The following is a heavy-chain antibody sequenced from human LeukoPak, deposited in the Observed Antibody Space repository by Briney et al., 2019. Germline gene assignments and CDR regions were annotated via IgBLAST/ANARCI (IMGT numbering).Heavy chain of an antibody. CDR1: GGSISSYY. Sequence: SETLSLTCAVSGGSISSYYWSWIRQPPGKGLEWIGEINHSGSTNCNPSLKSRVTISVDTSKNQFSLKLSSVTAADTAVYYCAKHRDDYGDYETDYWGQGTLVTVSS. V-gene: IGHV4-34*01. J-gene: IGHJ4*02. CDR3: AKHRDDYGDYETDY. CDR2: INHSGST. D-gene: IGHD4-17*01.